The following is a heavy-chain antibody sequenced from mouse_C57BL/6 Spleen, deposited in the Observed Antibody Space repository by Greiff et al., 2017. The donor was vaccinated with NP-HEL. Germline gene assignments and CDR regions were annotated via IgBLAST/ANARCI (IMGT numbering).Heavy chain of an antibody. D-gene: IGHD2-2*01. CDR3: AREGGTMVTTWDY. CDR1: GYAFSSYW. J-gene: IGHJ2*01. V-gene: IGHV1-80*01. Sequence: VQLQQSGAELVKPGASVKISCKASGYAFSSYWMNWVKQRPGQGLEWIGQIYPGDGDTNYNGKFKGKATLTADKSSSTAYMQLSSLTSEDSAVYFCAREGGTMVTTWDYWGQGTTLTVSS. CDR2: IYPGDGDT.